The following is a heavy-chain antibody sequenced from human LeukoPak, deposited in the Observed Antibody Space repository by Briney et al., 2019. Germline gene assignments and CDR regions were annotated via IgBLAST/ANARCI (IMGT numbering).Heavy chain of an antibody. V-gene: IGHV4-38-2*02. D-gene: IGHD3-22*01. CDR3: ARAVDSYYYDSSGYYYFDY. Sequence: SETLSLTCTVSGYSISSGYYWGWIRQPPGKGLEWIGSIYHSGSTYYNPSLKSRVTIPVDTSKNQFSLKLSSVTAADTAVYYCARAVDSYYYDSSGYYYFDYWGQGTLVTVSS. CDR2: IYHSGST. J-gene: IGHJ4*02. CDR1: GYSISSGYY.